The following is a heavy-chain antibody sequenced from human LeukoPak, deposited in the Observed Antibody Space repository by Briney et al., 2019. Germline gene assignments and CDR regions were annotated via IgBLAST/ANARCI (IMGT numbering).Heavy chain of an antibody. J-gene: IGHJ6*03. CDR1: GYTFTGYY. V-gene: IGHV1-2*02. Sequence: GASVKVSCKASGYTFTGYYMHWVRQAPGQGLEWMGWINPNSGGTNYAQKFQGRVTMTRDTSISTAYMELSRLRSDDTAVYYCASSLVLRYLGSYYMDVWGKGTTVTISS. CDR3: ASSLVLRYLGSYYMDV. D-gene: IGHD3-9*01. CDR2: INPNSGGT.